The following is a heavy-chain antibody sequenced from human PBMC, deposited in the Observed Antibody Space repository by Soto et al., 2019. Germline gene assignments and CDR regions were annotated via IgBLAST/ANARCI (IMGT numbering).Heavy chain of an antibody. CDR2: ISAYTGNT. V-gene: IGHV1-18*01. D-gene: IGHD3-9*01. CDR3: ARDVDERLTGYYIPFDY. CDR1: DYTFASYC. Sequence: GASVKVSCKASDYTFASYCVSWVRQAPGQGLEWMGWISAYTGNTNYAQKFQGRVTLTTDTSTSTAYMELRSLTSDDTALYYCARDVDERLTGYYIPFDYWGQGTQVTVSS. J-gene: IGHJ4*02.